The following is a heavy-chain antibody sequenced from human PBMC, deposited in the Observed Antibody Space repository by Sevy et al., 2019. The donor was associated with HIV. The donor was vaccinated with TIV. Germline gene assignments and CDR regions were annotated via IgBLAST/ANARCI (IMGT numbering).Heavy chain of an antibody. J-gene: IGHJ6*02. CDR3: STDPIIVLLVTDGMDV. D-gene: IGHD2-8*02. CDR2: IKSTPDGGTT. V-gene: IGHV3-15*01. CDR1: GFTFTHAW. Sequence: GGSLRLSCTASGFTFTHAWMSWVRQAPGKGLEWVGRIKSTPDGGTTDYAAPVKGRFTISRDDSKNTLYLQMNSLKTEHTAVYYCSTDPIIVLLVTDGMDVWGQVTTATVSS.